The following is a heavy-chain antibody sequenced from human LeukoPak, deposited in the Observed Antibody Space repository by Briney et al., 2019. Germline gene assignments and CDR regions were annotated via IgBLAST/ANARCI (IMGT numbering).Heavy chain of an antibody. D-gene: IGHD3-10*01. V-gene: IGHV3-7*03. J-gene: IGHJ4*02. Sequence: PGGSLRLSCAASGFTFSSYWMSWVRQAPGKGLEWVANIKQDGSEKYYVDSVKGRFTISRDNAKNSLYLQMNSLRAEDTAVYYCARSGAGITYYYGSGSYNYWGQGTLVTVSS. CDR2: IKQDGSEK. CDR3: ARSGAGITYYYGSGSYNY. CDR1: GFTFSSYW.